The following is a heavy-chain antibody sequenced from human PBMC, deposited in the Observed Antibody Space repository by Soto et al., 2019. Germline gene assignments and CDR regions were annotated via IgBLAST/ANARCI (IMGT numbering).Heavy chain of an antibody. CDR3: ARDPGYCTNGVCTIFHF. V-gene: IGHV4-59*02. J-gene: IGHJ4*02. D-gene: IGHD2-8*01. Sequence: ASETLSLTCTVSGDSVTNYFWSWMRQPPGKGLEWIGHMYHGGRTNYSPSLKSRVTMSLDSSKNQFSLNLSSVTAADTAVYFCARDPGYCTNGVCTIFHFRGQGVLVTVSS. CDR2: MYHGGRT. CDR1: GDSVTNYF.